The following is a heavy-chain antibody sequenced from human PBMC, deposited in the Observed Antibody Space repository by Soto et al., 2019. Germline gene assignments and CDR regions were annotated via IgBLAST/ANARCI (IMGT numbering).Heavy chain of an antibody. CDR1: GFTFSSYA. D-gene: IGHD1-26*01. V-gene: IGHV3-30-3*01. Sequence: GGSLRLSCAASGFTFSSYAMHWVRQAPGKGLEWVAVISYDGSNKYYADSVKGRFTISRDNSKNTLYLQMNSLRAEDTAVYYCARGSGSLPGYYYYGMDVWGQGTTVTVSS. CDR3: ARGSGSLPGYYYYGMDV. J-gene: IGHJ6*02. CDR2: ISYDGSNK.